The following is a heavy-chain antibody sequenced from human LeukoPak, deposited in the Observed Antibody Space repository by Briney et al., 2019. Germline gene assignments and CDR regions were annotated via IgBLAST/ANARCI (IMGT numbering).Heavy chain of an antibody. V-gene: IGHV3-11*01. D-gene: IGHD2-2*01. CDR2: ISSSGSTI. Sequence: GGSLRLSCAASGFTFSEYYMSWIRQAPGKGPEWVSYISSSGSTIYYADSVKGRFTISRDNAKNSLYLQMNSLRAEDTAVYYCARGGDIVVVPAAQIDYWGQGTLVTVSS. J-gene: IGHJ4*02. CDR1: GFTFSEYY. CDR3: ARGGDIVVVPAAQIDY.